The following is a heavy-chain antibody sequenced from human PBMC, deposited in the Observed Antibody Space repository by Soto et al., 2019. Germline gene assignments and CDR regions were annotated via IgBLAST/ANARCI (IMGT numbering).Heavy chain of an antibody. V-gene: IGHV4-59*01. D-gene: IGHD2-2*01. CDR3: ARDQLYCSSTSCHYYYYGMDV. J-gene: IGHJ6*02. CDR1: VGSIRSYY. CDR2: IYYSGST. Sequence: LXLICTVSVGSIRSYYWSWIRQPPGKGLEWIGYIYYSGSTNYNPSLKSRVTISVDTSKNQFSLKLSSVTAADTAVYYCARDQLYCSSTSCHYYYYGMDVWGQGTTVTVSS.